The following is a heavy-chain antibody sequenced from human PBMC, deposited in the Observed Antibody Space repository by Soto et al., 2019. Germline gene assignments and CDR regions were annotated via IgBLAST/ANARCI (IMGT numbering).Heavy chain of an antibody. J-gene: IGHJ4*02. Sequence: EVQLMESGGGLVQPGGSLRLSCVVSGYTFSSFWIHWVRQAPGKGLVWVSRISGDGSGTAYADSVKGRFTISRDNAKNTLYLQMNSLRAEDTALYYCARGGSAFDYWGQGTLVTVSS. CDR3: ARGGSAFDY. D-gene: IGHD2-2*01. V-gene: IGHV3-74*01. CDR1: GYTFSSFW. CDR2: ISGDGSGT.